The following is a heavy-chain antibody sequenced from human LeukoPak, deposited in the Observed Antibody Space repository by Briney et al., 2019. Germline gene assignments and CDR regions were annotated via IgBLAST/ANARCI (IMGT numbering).Heavy chain of an antibody. CDR1: GYAFTIYD. J-gene: IGHJ4*02. V-gene: IGHV1-8*01. CDR3: ARGLRLLWFGESSAGY. D-gene: IGHD3-10*01. CDR2: LTPNSGNR. Sequence: ASVKLSFKASGYAFTIYDNNWVRQATGPGHELKEWLTPNSGNRGSAQKDSGRGSMTRNTSISTAYMELSSLRSEDTAVYYCARGLRLLWFGESSAGYWGQGTLVTVSS.